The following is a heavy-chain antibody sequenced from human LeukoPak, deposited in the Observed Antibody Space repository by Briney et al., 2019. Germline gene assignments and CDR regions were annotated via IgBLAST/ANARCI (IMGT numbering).Heavy chain of an antibody. CDR3: AREACPYRLCYYDSSGYSLNYYFDY. CDR1: GFTFSSYG. V-gene: IGHV3-30*03. Sequence: GGSLRLSCAASGFTFSSYGMHWVRQAPGKGLEWVAVISYDGSNKYYADSVKGRFTISRDNSKNTLYLQMNSLRAEDAAVYYCAREACPYRLCYYDSSGYSLNYYFDYWGQGTLVTVSS. D-gene: IGHD3-22*01. J-gene: IGHJ4*02. CDR2: ISYDGSNK.